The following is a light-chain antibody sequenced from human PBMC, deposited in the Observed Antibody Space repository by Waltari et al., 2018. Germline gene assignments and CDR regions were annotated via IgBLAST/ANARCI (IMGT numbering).Light chain of an antibody. J-gene: IGKJ1*01. V-gene: IGKV3-20*01. Sequence: EIVLTQSPGTLSLSPGESATLSCRASQSVSSSYLAWYQQKPGQAPRLLIYGASSRATGIPDRFSGSGSGTDFTLTISRLEPEDFAVYYCQQYGSSPGTFGPGTKVEIK. CDR2: GAS. CDR1: QSVSSSY. CDR3: QQYGSSPGT.